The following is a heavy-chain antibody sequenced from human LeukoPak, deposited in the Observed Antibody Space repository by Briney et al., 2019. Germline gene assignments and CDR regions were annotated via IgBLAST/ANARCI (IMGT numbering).Heavy chain of an antibody. CDR1: GFTFSIYG. Sequence: PGGTLRLSCVASGFTFSIYGMSWVRQAPGKGLEWVSSFSGSGGSTYYPDSVKGRFTISRDNSKNMLYLQMNSLRAEDTAVYYCAKSGLNRFDYWGQGTLVTVSS. J-gene: IGHJ4*02. CDR3: AKSGLNRFDY. D-gene: IGHD2-15*01. CDR2: FSGSGGST. V-gene: IGHV3-23*01.